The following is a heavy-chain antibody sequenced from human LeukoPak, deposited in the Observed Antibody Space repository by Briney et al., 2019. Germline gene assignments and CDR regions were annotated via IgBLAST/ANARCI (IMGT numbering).Heavy chain of an antibody. CDR3: ARDDGDYYDSSAFHPLDY. D-gene: IGHD3-22*01. CDR2: IIPIFGTA. J-gene: IGHJ4*02. CDR1: GGTFSSYA. Sequence: ASVKVSCKASGGTFSSYAISWVRQAPGQGLEWMGGIIPIFGTAKYAQKFQGRVTITTDESTSTAYMELSSLRSEDTAVYYCARDDGDYYDSSAFHPLDYWGQGTLVTVSS. V-gene: IGHV1-69*05.